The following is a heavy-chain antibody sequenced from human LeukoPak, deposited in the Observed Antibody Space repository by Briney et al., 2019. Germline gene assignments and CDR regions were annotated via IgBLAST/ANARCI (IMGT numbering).Heavy chain of an antibody. V-gene: IGHV1-3*02. Sequence: ASVKVSCKASGYTFTNYAMHWVRQAPGQRLEWMGWTNAGHGNTKYSQEFQGRVTITRDTSASTAYMELSSLRSEDTAVYYCARVVRYSSGPLTDLLPYSFDYWGQGTLVTVSS. D-gene: IGHD6-19*01. CDR3: ARVVRYSSGPLTDLLPYSFDY. CDR1: GYTFTNYA. J-gene: IGHJ4*02. CDR2: TNAGHGNT.